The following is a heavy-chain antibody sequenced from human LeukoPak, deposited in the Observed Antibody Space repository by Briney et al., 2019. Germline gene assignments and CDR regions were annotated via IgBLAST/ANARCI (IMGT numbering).Heavy chain of an antibody. J-gene: IGHJ4*02. CDR2: ISSSSSTI. Sequence: GGSLRLSCAASGFTFSSYSMNWVRQAPGKGLEWVSYISSSSSTIYYADSVKGRFTISRDNAKNSLYLQMNSLRVEDTAVYFCVRDTYGPSDSWGQGTLVTVSS. CDR3: VRDTYGPSDS. V-gene: IGHV3-48*01. CDR1: GFTFSSYS. D-gene: IGHD3-10*01.